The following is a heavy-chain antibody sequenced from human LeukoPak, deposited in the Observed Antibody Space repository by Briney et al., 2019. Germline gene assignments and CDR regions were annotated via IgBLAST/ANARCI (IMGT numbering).Heavy chain of an antibody. D-gene: IGHD6-19*01. CDR3: ARDHSFDSRGWYPDSDEYGNYFDY. V-gene: IGHV3-30*03. CDR2: ISYDGSNK. J-gene: IGHJ4*02. CDR1: GFIFSSYS. Sequence: PGGSLRLSCAASGFIFSSYSMNWVRQAPGKGLEWVAVISYDGSNKYYADSVKGRFTISRDNSKNTLYLQMNSLRAEDTAVYYCARDHSFDSRGWYPDSDEYGNYFDYWGQGTLVTVSS.